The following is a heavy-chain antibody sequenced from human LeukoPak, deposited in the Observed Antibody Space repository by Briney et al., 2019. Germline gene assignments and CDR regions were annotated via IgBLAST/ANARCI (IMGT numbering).Heavy chain of an antibody. J-gene: IGHJ4*02. CDR2: INHSGST. D-gene: IGHD5-24*01. CDR3: ARGSWLPLGNYFDY. V-gene: IGHV4-34*01. CDR1: GGSFSGYY. Sequence: PSETLSLTCAVYGGSFSGYYWSWIRQPPGKGLEWIGEINHSGSTNYNPSLKSRVTISVDTSKNQFSLKLSSVTAADTAVYYCARGSWLPLGNYFDYWGQGTLVTVSS.